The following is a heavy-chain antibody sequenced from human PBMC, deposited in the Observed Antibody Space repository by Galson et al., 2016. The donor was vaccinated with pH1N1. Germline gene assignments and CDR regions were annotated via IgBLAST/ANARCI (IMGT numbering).Heavy chain of an antibody. Sequence: ETLSLTCTVSGYSIGSGSYRGWVRQSPGKGLEWIASIYHSGSTYTNVALKSRLTIPVDPARNKFSLARASVTAADTDFYYCARISDGENDEGEPYYFDLWGQGTLVTVSS. CDR1: GYSIGSGSY. CDR3: ARISDGENDEGEPYYFDL. D-gene: IGHD2-21*01. CDR2: IYHSGST. V-gene: IGHV4-38-2*02. J-gene: IGHJ4*02.